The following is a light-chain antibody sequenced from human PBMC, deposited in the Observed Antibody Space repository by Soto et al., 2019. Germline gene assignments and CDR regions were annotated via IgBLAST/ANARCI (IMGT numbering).Light chain of an antibody. Sequence: DIQVTQSPSTLSASVGDRVSITCRASQSISSSLAWYQQKPGKAPKLLIYDASTLESGVPSRFSGSGSGTEFTLTISSLQPDDFATYYCQQYNSYSYTFGQGTKLEIK. CDR1: QSISSS. CDR2: DAS. CDR3: QQYNSYSYT. V-gene: IGKV1-5*01. J-gene: IGKJ2*01.